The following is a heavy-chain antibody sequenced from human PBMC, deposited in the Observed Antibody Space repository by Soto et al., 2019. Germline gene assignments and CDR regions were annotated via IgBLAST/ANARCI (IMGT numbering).Heavy chain of an antibody. D-gene: IGHD1-26*01. CDR1: GYAFPHYV. V-gene: IGHV1-18*01. J-gene: IGHJ4*02. CDR3: ARSGEHPLDY. CDR2: STHTGNT. Sequence: ASVKVSCKTSGYAFPHYVINWVRQAPGHGPEWMGFSTHTGNTNYAQNFQGRVVLTTDTSTSTAYMEVTSLRSDDTAVYYCARSGEHPLDYWGQGTPVTVSS.